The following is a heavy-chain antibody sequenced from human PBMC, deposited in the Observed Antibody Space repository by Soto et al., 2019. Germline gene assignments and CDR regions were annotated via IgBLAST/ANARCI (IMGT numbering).Heavy chain of an antibody. V-gene: IGHV3-21*01. Sequence: EVQLVESGGGLVKPGGSLRLSCAASGFTFSSYSMNWVRQAPGKGLEWVSSIISSSSYIYYADSVKGRFTISRDNAKNSLYLQMNSLRAEDTAVYYCARGPAGGYDIVTPLDYWGQGTLVTVSS. CDR3: ARGPAGGYDIVTPLDY. CDR2: IISSSSYI. CDR1: GFTFSSYS. J-gene: IGHJ4*02. D-gene: IGHD3-9*01.